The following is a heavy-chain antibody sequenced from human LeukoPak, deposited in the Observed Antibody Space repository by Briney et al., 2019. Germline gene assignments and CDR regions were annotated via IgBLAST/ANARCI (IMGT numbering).Heavy chain of an antibody. V-gene: IGHV3-21*01. Sequence: GGSLRLSCAASGFTFSSHSMNWVRQAPGKGLEWVSSISSSSSYIFYADSVKGRFTLSRDNAKNSLSLQMNSLRAEDTAVYYCARDSQFGYSGSWYHLVQIDYWGQGTLVTVSS. D-gene: IGHD6-13*01. CDR1: GFTFSSHS. CDR2: ISSSSSYI. J-gene: IGHJ4*02. CDR3: ARDSQFGYSGSWYHLVQIDY.